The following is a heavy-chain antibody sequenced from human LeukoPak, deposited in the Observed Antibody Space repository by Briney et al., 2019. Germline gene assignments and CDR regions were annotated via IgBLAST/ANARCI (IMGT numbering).Heavy chain of an antibody. Sequence: PGGSLRLSCAASGFTFSSYWMHWVRQAPGKGLVWVSRINGDGSSTSYADSVKGRFTISRDNAKNTLYLQMNSLRAEDTAVYYCARDPTYGEIDYWGQGTLVTVSS. CDR2: INGDGSST. CDR1: GFTFSSYW. D-gene: IGHD4-17*01. J-gene: IGHJ4*02. V-gene: IGHV3-74*01. CDR3: ARDPTYGEIDY.